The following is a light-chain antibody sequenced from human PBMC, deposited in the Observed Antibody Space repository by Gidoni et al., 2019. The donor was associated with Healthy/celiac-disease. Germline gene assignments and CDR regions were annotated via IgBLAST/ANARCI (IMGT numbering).Light chain of an antibody. CDR3: QAWDSSTVV. J-gene: IGLJ2*01. V-gene: IGLV3-1*01. Sequence: SYELTQPPSVSVSPGQTASITCSGDKLGDKYACWYQQKPGQSPVLVLYQDSKRPSGIPERFSGSNSGNTATLTISGTQAMDEADYYCQAWDSSTVVFSGGTKLTVL. CDR1: KLGDKY. CDR2: QDS.